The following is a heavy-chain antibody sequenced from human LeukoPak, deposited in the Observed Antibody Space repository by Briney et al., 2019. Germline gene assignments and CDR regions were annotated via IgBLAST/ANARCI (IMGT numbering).Heavy chain of an antibody. Sequence: ASVKASCKASGYTFNSYYMHWVRQAPVQGLEWMGIINPSGGSTSYAQKFQGRVTMTRDTSTSTVYMELSSLRSEDTAVYYCARESYGEEDNWGQGTLVTVSS. D-gene: IGHD4-17*01. CDR1: GYTFNSYY. J-gene: IGHJ4*02. V-gene: IGHV1-46*02. CDR3: ARESYGEEDN. CDR2: INPSGGST.